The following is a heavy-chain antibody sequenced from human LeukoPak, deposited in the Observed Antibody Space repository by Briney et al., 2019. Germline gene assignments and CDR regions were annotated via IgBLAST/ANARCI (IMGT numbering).Heavy chain of an antibody. J-gene: IGHJ4*02. CDR2: ISSSSGYT. V-gene: IGHV3-21*01. Sequence: GGSLRLSCAASGVIFSSYSMNWVRQAPGKGLEWVSSISSSSGYTYYADSVKGRFTISRDNAKKSLYLQMNSLRAEDMAVYYCATDLGHSYGYYFDYWGQGTLVTVSS. CDR1: GVIFSSYS. CDR3: ATDLGHSYGYYFDY. D-gene: IGHD5-18*01.